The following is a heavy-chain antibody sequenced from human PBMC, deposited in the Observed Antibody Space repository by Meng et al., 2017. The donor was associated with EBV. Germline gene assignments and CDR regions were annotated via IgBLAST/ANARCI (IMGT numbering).Heavy chain of an antibody. CDR1: GGSISSRNC. CDR3: VGTRTGTPDY. D-gene: IGHD1-1*01. CDR2: IYHSGRT. V-gene: IGHV4-4*02. Sequence: DWCPHMLKHSGTLSLTRAVTGGSISSRNCRSWVPQPPGKGLEWIGEIYHSGRTNYNPSLKSRVTISVDKSKNQFSRKLSSVTAAHTAVYYFVGTRTGTPDYWGQGTLVTVSS. J-gene: IGHJ4*02.